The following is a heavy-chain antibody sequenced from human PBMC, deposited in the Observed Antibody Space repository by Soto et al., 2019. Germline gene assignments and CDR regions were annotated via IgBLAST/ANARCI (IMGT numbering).Heavy chain of an antibody. CDR3: ARGGYSGYDYYYYYGMDV. CDR2: INPSGGST. Sequence: QVQLVQSGAEVKKPGASVKVSCKASGYTFTSYYMHWVRQAPGQGLEWMGIINPSGGSTSYAQKFQGRVTMTRDTSTSTVYMELSSRRSEDTAVYYCARGGYSGYDYYYYYGMDVWGQGTTVTVSS. CDR1: GYTFTSYY. J-gene: IGHJ6*02. D-gene: IGHD5-12*01. V-gene: IGHV1-46*01.